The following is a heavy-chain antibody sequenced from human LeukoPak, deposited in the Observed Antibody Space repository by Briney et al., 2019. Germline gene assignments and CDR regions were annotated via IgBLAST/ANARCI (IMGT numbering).Heavy chain of an antibody. Sequence: GGSLRLSCATSGFTFGVWGMSWVRQAPGKGRVWVSRINSDGSSTSYADSVKGRFTISRDNAKNTLYLQMNSLRAEDTAVYYCARAAYDSSGLEAFDIWGQGTMVTVSS. J-gene: IGHJ3*02. CDR1: GFTFGVWG. CDR3: ARAAYDSSGLEAFDI. V-gene: IGHV3-74*01. CDR2: INSDGSST. D-gene: IGHD3-22*01.